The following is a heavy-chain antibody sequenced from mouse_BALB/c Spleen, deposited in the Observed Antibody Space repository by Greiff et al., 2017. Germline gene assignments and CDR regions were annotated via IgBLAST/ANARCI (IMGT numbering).Heavy chain of an antibody. D-gene: IGHD4-1*01. V-gene: IGHV5-17*02. CDR2: ISSGSSTI. CDR1: GFTFSSFG. CDR3: ARGLTGTGAMDY. J-gene: IGHJ4*01. Sequence: EVQLVESGGGLVQPGGSRKLSCAASGFTFSSFGMHWVRQAPEKGLEWVAYISSGSSTIYYADTVKGRFTISRDNPKNTLVLQMTSLRSEDTAMYYSARGLTGTGAMDYWGQGTSVTVSS.